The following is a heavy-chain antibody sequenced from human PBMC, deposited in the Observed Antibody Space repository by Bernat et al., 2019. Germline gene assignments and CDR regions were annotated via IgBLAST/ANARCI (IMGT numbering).Heavy chain of an antibody. CDR3: AKDEAGAHPYYYYDMDV. V-gene: IGHV3-43*01. J-gene: IGHJ6*02. CDR1: GFTFDDYT. Sequence: EVQLVESGGVVVQPGGSLRLSCAASGFTFDDYTMHWVRQAPGKGLEWVSLISWDGGSTYYADSVKGRFTISRDNSKNSLYLQMNSLRTEDTAVYYCAKDEAGAHPYYYYDMDVWGQGTTVTVSS. CDR2: ISWDGGST. D-gene: IGHD3-10*01.